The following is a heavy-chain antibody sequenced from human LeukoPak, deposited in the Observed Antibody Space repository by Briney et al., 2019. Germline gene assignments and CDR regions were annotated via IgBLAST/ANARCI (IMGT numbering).Heavy chain of an antibody. V-gene: IGHV1-18*01. CDR3: ARTGYRSGWGVY. CDR2: ISAYNGNT. D-gene: IGHD6-19*01. CDR1: GYTCTSYG. J-gene: IGHJ4*02. Sequence: ASGRVSCKASGYTCTSYGISWVRQASGQWLEWMVWISAYNGNTNYAQKLQGRVTMTTDTSTSTAYMELRSLRSDDTAVYYCARTGYRSGWGVYWGQGTLVTVSS.